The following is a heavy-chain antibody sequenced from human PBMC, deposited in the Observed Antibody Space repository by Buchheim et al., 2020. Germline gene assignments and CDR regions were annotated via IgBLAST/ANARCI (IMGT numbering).Heavy chain of an antibody. CDR3: ARDLSGYGQELFGEKAYGMDV. CDR1: GGSISSGGYY. J-gene: IGHJ6*02. D-gene: IGHD3-10*01. CDR2: IYYSGST. V-gene: IGHV4-31*03. Sequence: QVQLQESGPGLVKPSQTLSLTCTVSGGSISSGGYYWSWIRQHPGKGLEWIGYIYYSGSTYYNPSLKSRVTISVDTSKNQFSLKLSSVTAADTAVYYCARDLSGYGQELFGEKAYGMDVWGQGTT.